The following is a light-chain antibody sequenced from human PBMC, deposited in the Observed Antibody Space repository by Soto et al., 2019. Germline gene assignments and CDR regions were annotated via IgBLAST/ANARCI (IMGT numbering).Light chain of an antibody. CDR1: NIGSKS. J-gene: IGLJ2*01. V-gene: IGLV3-21*04. Sequence: SYELTQPPSVAVAPGETASITCGGNNIGSKSVHWYQQKPGQAPVLVIYYDNDRPSGIPERFSGSNSGNTATLTISRVEAGDEADYYCQVWDTVSDHLVFGGGTKVTVL. CDR2: YDN. CDR3: QVWDTVSDHLV.